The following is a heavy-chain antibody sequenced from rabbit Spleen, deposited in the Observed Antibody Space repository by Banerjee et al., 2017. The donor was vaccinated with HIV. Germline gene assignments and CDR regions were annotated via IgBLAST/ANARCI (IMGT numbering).Heavy chain of an antibody. CDR1: GFSFGDSDV. CDR3: ARDLVGVIGWNFYL. D-gene: IGHD1-1*01. CDR2: INAATGKP. V-gene: IGHV1S45*01. J-gene: IGHJ4*01. Sequence: QEQLGESGGGLVQPTGSLTLTCKASGFSFGDSDVMCWVRQAPGKGLEWIACINAATGKPVYATWAKGRFTISRTSSTTVTLRMTSLTAADRAAYFCARDLVGVIGWNFYLWGPGTLVTVS.